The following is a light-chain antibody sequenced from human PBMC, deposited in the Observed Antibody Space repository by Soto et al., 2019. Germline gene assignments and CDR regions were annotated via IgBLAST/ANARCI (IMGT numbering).Light chain of an antibody. CDR1: QTVGTI. CDR3: HQYYNCPPQYT. J-gene: IGKJ2*01. V-gene: IGKV3-15*01. CDR2: GAS. Sequence: EIVMTQSPATLSVSPGERVTLSCRASQTVGTILAWYQQKPGQAPRLIIYGASTRATGIPARLSGSGSGTEFTLTISSLQSEDFAVYYCHQYYNCPPQYTFVQGTKLQMK.